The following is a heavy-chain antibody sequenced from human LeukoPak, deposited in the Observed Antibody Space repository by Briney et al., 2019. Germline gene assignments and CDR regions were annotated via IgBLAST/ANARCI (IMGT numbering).Heavy chain of an antibody. D-gene: IGHD1-1*01. Sequence: GGSLRLSCTASGFTVSSNYMSWVRQAPGKGLEWVSVIYSGGSTSYADSVKGRFTISRDNSKNTLYLQMNSLRAEDTAVYYCARDEGTYGMDVWGQGTTVTVSS. J-gene: IGHJ6*02. V-gene: IGHV3-66*01. CDR1: GFTVSSNY. CDR3: ARDEGTYGMDV. CDR2: IYSGGST.